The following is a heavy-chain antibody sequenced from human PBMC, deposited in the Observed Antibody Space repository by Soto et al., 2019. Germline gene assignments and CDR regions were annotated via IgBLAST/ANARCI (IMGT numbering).Heavy chain of an antibody. D-gene: IGHD1-1*01. J-gene: IGHJ4*02. V-gene: IGHV1-18*01. CDR3: AGGRYGDD. CDR1: GYTFTSYG. CDR2: ISAHNGNT. Sequence: QVHLVQSGAEVKKPGASVKVSCKASGYTFTSYGITWVLQSPGHGLERMGSISAHNGNTDYAQKHLGSVIVTRDTSASTRYVEMRLLLSDGTDVSSCAGGRYGDDWGEGALVTVSS.